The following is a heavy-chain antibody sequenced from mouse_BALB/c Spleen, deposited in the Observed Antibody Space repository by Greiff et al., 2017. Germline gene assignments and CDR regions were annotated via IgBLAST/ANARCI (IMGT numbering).Heavy chain of an antibody. J-gene: IGHJ4*01. Sequence: EVQLQESGPELVKPGASVKISCKASGYTFTDYNMHWVKQSHGKSLEWIGYIYPYNGGTGYNQKFKSKATLTVDNSSSTAYMELRSLTSEDSAVYYCARSFYYGLGGAMDYWGQGTSVTVSS. CDR1: GYTFTDYN. CDR2: IYPYNGGT. V-gene: IGHV1S29*02. CDR3: ARSFYYGLGGAMDY. D-gene: IGHD1-1*01.